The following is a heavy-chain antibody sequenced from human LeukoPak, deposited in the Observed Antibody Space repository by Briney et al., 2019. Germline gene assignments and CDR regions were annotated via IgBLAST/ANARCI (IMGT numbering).Heavy chain of an antibody. Sequence: SETLSLTCAVYGGSFSGYYWSWIRQPAGKGLEWIGRIYTSGSTNYNPSLKSRVTMSVDTSKNQFSLKLSSVTAADTAVYYCARDHPLVVAAIAYFDYWGQGTLVTVSS. V-gene: IGHV4-4*07. CDR3: ARDHPLVVAAIAYFDY. D-gene: IGHD2-15*01. J-gene: IGHJ4*02. CDR1: GGSFSGYY. CDR2: IYTSGST.